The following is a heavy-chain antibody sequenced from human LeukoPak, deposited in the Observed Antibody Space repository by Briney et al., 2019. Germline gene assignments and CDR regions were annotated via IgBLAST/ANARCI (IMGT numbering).Heavy chain of an antibody. V-gene: IGHV1-2*02. CDR2: INPNSGGT. J-gene: IGHJ5*02. CDR1: GYTFTGYY. Sequence: ASVKVSCKASGYTFTGYYMHWVRQAPGQGLEWMGWINPNSGGTNYAQKFQGRVTMTRDTSISTAYMELNRLRSDDTAVYYCARDLSDVVGATLSWGQGTLVTVSS. D-gene: IGHD1-26*01. CDR3: ARDLSDVVGATLS.